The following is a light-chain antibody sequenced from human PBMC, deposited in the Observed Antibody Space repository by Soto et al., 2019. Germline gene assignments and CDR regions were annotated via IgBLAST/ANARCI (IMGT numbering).Light chain of an antibody. CDR2: DAS. J-gene: IGKJ3*01. CDR3: QQRSHWPPT. V-gene: IGKV3-11*01. CDR1: QSVSSY. Sequence: EIVLTQSPATLSLSPGERATLSCRASQSVSSYLAWYQQKPGQAPRLLIYDASNRSTGIPARFSGSGSGADFTLTISRLEPEDFAVYYCQQRSHWPPTFGPGTKVDIK.